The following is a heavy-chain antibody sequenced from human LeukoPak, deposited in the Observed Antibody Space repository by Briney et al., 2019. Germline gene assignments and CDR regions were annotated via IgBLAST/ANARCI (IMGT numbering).Heavy chain of an antibody. V-gene: IGHV4-39*01. CDR1: GGSISSSSYY. Sequence: PSETLSLTCTVSGGSISSSSYYWGWIRQPPGKGLEWIGSIYYSGSTYYNPSLKSRVTISVDTSKNQFSLKLSSVTAADTAVYYCARPNLVGATFDAFDIWGQGTMVTVSS. CDR3: ARPNLVGATFDAFDI. J-gene: IGHJ3*02. D-gene: IGHD1-26*01. CDR2: IYYSGST.